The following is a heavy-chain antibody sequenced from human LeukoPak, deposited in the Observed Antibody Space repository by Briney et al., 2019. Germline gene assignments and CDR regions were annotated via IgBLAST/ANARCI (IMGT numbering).Heavy chain of an antibody. CDR1: GFSFGKYW. V-gene: IGHV3-7*03. CDR3: ARDQYDTWSRRGNFDS. J-gene: IGHJ4*02. D-gene: IGHD3/OR15-3a*01. CDR2: IKLDGSGK. Sequence: DPGGPLRLSCVASGFSFGKYWMSWVRQAPGKGLEWVANIKLDGSGKNYVDSVKGRFTISRDNTKNSLYLQMNSLRAEDTAVFYCARDQYDTWSRRGNFDSWGQGTLVIVSS.